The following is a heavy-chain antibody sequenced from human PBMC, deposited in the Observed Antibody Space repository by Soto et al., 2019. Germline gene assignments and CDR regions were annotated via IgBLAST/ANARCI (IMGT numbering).Heavy chain of an antibody. CDR1: GGTFSSYA. CDR2: IIPIFGTA. D-gene: IGHD3-3*01. CDR3: ARAVSITIFGVVSDAFDI. V-gene: IGHV1-69*13. Sequence: GASVKVSCKASGGTFSSYAISWVRQAPGQGLEWMGGIIPIFGTANYAQKFQGRVTITADESTSTAYMELSSLRSEDTAVYYCARAVSITIFGVVSDAFDIWGQGTMVTV. J-gene: IGHJ3*02.